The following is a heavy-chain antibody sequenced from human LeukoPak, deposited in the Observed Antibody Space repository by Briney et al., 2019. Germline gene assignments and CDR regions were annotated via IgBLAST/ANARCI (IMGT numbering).Heavy chain of an antibody. V-gene: IGHV1-69*06. CDR1: GGTFSSYA. D-gene: IGHD1-26*01. Sequence: ASVKVSCKASGGTFSSYAISWVRQAPGQGLEWMGGIIPIFGTANYAQKFQGRVTITADKSTSTAYMELSSLRSDDTAVYYCAREESIGSYQFLHDYWGQGTLVTVSS. J-gene: IGHJ4*02. CDR2: IIPIFGTA. CDR3: AREESIGSYQFLHDY.